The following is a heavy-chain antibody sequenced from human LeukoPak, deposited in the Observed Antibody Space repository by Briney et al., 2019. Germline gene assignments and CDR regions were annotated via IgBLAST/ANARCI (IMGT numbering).Heavy chain of an antibody. CDR1: KFSFSSYE. CDR2: ISSDGNNK. V-gene: IGHV3-30*18. CDR3: AKDGLNYSHY. Sequence: GGSLRLSCAASKFSFSSYEMHWVRQTPGKGLEWVALISSDGNNKYYADSVKGRFTISRDNSKNTLFLQMNRLNTEDTAVYYCAKDGLNYSHYWGQGTLVTVS. J-gene: IGHJ4*02.